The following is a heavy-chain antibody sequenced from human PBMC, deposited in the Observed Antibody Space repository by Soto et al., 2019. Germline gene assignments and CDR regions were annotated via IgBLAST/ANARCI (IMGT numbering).Heavy chain of an antibody. CDR1: GFTFSSYS. D-gene: IGHD3-22*01. Sequence: GGSLRLSCAASGFTFSSYSMNWVRQAPGKGLEWVSSISSSSSYIYYADSVKGRFTISRDNAKNSLYLQMNSLRAEDTAVYYCARDWHYYYDSSGYYPNDYWGQGTLVTVSS. V-gene: IGHV3-21*01. CDR3: ARDWHYYYDSSGYYPNDY. J-gene: IGHJ4*02. CDR2: ISSSSSYI.